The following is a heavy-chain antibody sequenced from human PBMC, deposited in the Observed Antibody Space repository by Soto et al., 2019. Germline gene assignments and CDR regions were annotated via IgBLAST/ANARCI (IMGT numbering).Heavy chain of an antibody. CDR1: EGTFSSYT. CDR2: IIPILGIA. V-gene: IGHV1-69*02. Sequence: QVQLVQSGAEVKKPGSSVKVSCKASEGTFSSYTISWVRQAPGQGLEWMGRIIPILGIANYAQKFQGRVTITADKSTSTAYMELSSLRSEDTAVYYCAGPGIAAAAFDYWGQGTLVTVSS. D-gene: IGHD6-13*01. CDR3: AGPGIAAAAFDY. J-gene: IGHJ4*02.